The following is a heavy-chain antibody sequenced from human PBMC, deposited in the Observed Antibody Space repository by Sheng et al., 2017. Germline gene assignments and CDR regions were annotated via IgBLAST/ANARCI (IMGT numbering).Heavy chain of an antibody. Sequence: QVQLQQWGAGLLKPSETLSLTCAISGGSFSGYYWSWIRQPPGMGLEWIGEINHSGSTNYNPSLESRVTLSVDTSKNQFSLNLNSVTAADTAVYFCARLAVTTHYYYTYAMDVWDQGP. CDR2: INHSGST. CDR3: ARLAVTTHYYYTYAMDV. V-gene: IGHV4-34*01. D-gene: IGHD4-17*01. CDR1: GGSFSGYY. J-gene: IGHJ6*02.